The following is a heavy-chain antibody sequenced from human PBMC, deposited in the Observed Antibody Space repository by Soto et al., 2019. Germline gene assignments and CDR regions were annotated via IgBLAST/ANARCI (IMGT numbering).Heavy chain of an antibody. Sequence: QVQLQESGPGLVKPSQTLSLTCAVSGGFVSSGSYYWSWIRQHPGKGLEWIGYIYYSGSTYYNPSLKSRVTISVDTSKNQFSLRLSSVTAADTAVYYCARAEEQLVFSQVFDYWGQGTLVTVSS. CDR2: IYYSGST. D-gene: IGHD6-6*01. V-gene: IGHV4-31*11. J-gene: IGHJ4*02. CDR1: GGFVSSGSYY. CDR3: ARAEEQLVFSQVFDY.